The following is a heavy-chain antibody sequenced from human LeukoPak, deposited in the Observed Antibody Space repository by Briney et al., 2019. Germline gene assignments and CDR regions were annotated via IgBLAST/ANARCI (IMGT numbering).Heavy chain of an antibody. CDR3: ARDRGIGWPLD. V-gene: IGHV3-48*03. CDR2: INDRGSTI. D-gene: IGHD6-19*01. CDR1: GFTFSNSE. Sequence: PGGSLRLSCAASGFTFSNSEMNWVRQAPGKGLEWISYINDRGSTIYYADSVKGRFTISRDNAKNSLYLQMNSRRAEDTAVYYCARDRGIGWPLDWGQGTLVTVSS. J-gene: IGHJ4*02.